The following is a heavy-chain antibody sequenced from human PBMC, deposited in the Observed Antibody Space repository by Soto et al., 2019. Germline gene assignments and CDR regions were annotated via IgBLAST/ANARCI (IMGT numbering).Heavy chain of an antibody. J-gene: IGHJ2*01. CDR1: GFTFDDYA. CDR2: ITWNSGII. D-gene: IGHD6-13*01. V-gene: IGHV3-9*01. Sequence: EVQLVESGGGLVQPGRSLRLSCAASGFTFDDYAMHWVRQPPGKGLEWVSGITWNSGIIGYADSVKGRFTISRDNAMNSSYLQMNSLRPEDTALYYRAKDQGYSTSYYGYVDLWGRGTLVTVSS. CDR3: AKDQGYSTSYYGYVDL.